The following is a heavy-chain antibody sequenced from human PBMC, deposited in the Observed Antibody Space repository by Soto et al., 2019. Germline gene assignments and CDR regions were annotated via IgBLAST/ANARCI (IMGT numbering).Heavy chain of an antibody. J-gene: IGHJ4*02. D-gene: IGHD2-15*01. CDR3: AKELPRSLADY. Sequence: EVQLLESGGGSVQSGGSLRLSCAASGFTFSSYAMSWVRQAPGQGLEWVSAISGSGGSTYYADSVKGRFSISRDNSKSTLYLQMNSLRAEDTAVYYCAKELPRSLADYWGQGALVTVSS. V-gene: IGHV3-23*01. CDR2: ISGSGGST. CDR1: GFTFSSYA.